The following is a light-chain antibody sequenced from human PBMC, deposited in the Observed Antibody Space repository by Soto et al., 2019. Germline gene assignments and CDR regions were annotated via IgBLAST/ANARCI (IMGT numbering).Light chain of an antibody. CDR1: SSDVGGYNY. V-gene: IGLV2-8*01. CDR3: SSYAGSNNFRV. Sequence: QSVLTQPPSASGSPGQSVTISCTGTSSDVGGYNYVSWYQQHPGKAPKLIIYEVSERPSGVPDRFSGSKSGNTASLTVSGLQAEDEADYYCSSYAGSNNFRVFGGGTKVTVL. CDR2: EVS. J-gene: IGLJ3*02.